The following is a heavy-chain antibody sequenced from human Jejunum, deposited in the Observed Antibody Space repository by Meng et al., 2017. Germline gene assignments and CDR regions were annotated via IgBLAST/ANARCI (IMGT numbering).Heavy chain of an antibody. CDR1: GFTFNNYY. CDR2: INQDASEK. CDR3: ARDSQGPRT. V-gene: IGHV3-7*01. Sequence: EVELVESGGVLVQAGGSLILSCTASGFTFNNYYISWVRQAPGKGLEWVANINQDASEKNFVDSVKGRFTIFRDNVKNSVYLQMDSLRVEDTAVYYCARDSQGPRTWGQGTLVTVSS. J-gene: IGHJ5*02.